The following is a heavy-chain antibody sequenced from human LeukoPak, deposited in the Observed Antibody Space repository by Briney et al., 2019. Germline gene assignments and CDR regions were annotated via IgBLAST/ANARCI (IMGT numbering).Heavy chain of an antibody. CDR2: IKQDGSEK. Sequence: GSLRLSCAASGFTFSSYWMSWVRQAPGKGLEWVANIKQDGSEKYYVDSVKGRFTISRDNAKNSLYLQMNSLRAEDTAVYYCASTTSHDAFDIWGQGTMVTVSS. D-gene: IGHD1-26*01. CDR1: GFTFSSYW. J-gene: IGHJ3*02. V-gene: IGHV3-7*01. CDR3: ASTTSHDAFDI.